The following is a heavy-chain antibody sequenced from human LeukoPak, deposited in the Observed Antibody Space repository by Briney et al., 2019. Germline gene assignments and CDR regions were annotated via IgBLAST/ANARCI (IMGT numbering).Heavy chain of an antibody. CDR2: IIPIFGTA. J-gene: IGHJ4*02. CDR1: GGTFSSYA. D-gene: IGHD6-6*01. CDR3: AVDSSSPGDY. V-gene: IGHV1-69*05. Sequence: GASVKVTCKASGGTFSSYAISWVRPAPGQGLEWMGGIIPIFGTANYAQKFQGRVTITTDESTSTAYMELSSLRSEDTAVYYCAVDSSSPGDYWGQGTLVTVSS.